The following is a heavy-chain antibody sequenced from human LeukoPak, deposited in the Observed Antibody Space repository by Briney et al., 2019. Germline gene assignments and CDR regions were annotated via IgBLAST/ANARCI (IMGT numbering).Heavy chain of an antibody. CDR2: IRSKANSYAT. Sequence: GGSLRLSCAASGFTFSGSAMHWVRQASGKGLEWVGRIRSKANSYATAYAASVKGRFTISRDDSKNTAYLQMNSLKTEDTAVYYSTRHLRGSDYYYYMDVWGKGTTVTVSS. CDR1: GFTFSGSA. J-gene: IGHJ6*03. CDR3: TRHLRGSDYYYYMDV. D-gene: IGHD3-10*01. V-gene: IGHV3-73*01.